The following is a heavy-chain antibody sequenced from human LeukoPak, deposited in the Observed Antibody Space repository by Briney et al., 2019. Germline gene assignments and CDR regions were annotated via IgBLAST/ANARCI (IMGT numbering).Heavy chain of an antibody. Sequence: GSSVKVSCKASGYTFTSYDINWVRQATGQGLEWMGWMNPNSGNTGYAQKFQGRVTMTRNTSISTAYMELSSLRSEDTAVYYCARVIWAGSSGYYPYFDYWGQGTLVTVSS. V-gene: IGHV1-8*01. CDR1: GYTFTSYD. J-gene: IGHJ4*02. D-gene: IGHD3-22*01. CDR2: MNPNSGNT. CDR3: ARVIWAGSSGYYPYFDY.